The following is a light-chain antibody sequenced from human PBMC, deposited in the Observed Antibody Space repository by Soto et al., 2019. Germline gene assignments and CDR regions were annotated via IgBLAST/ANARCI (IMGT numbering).Light chain of an antibody. CDR1: KSVGKY. Sequence: EIVLTQSPGTLSWSPGERATLSCRASKSVGKYLAWYQQKPGQAPRLLIYGASSRANGIPDRFSGSGSGTDFTLSINGLEPEDFVVYYCQQYATSARLSFGPGTNVDI. V-gene: IGKV3-20*01. J-gene: IGKJ3*01. CDR2: GAS. CDR3: QQYATSARLS.